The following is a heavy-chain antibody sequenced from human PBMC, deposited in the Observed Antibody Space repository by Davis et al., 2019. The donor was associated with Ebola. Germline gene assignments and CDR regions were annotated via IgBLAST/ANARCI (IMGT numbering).Heavy chain of an antibody. CDR2: IYPGDSET. J-gene: IGHJ4*02. V-gene: IGHV5-51*01. CDR1: GYSFTSYW. CDR3: ARILDIEGY. D-gene: IGHD5-12*01. Sequence: GGSLRLSCKGSGYSFTSYWIGWVRQMPGKGLEWMGIIYPGDSETRYSPSFQGQVTISADKSISTAYLQWSSLKASDTAMYYCARILDIEGYWGQGTLVTVSS.